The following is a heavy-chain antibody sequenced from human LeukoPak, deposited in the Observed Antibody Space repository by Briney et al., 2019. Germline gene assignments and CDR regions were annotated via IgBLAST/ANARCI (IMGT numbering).Heavy chain of an antibody. CDR1: GGSISSHY. CDR2: IYYSGST. J-gene: IGHJ5*02. D-gene: IGHD2-2*01. V-gene: IGHV4-59*11. Sequence: SETLSLTCTVSGGSISSHYWSWIRQPPGKGLEWIGYIYYSGSTNYNPSLKSRVTISVDTSKNQFSLKLSSVTAADTAVYYCARGYCSSTSCYNWFDPWGQGTLVTVSS. CDR3: ARGYCSSTSCYNWFDP.